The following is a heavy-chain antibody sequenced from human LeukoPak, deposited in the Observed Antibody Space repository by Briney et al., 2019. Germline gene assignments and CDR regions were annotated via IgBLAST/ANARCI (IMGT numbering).Heavy chain of an antibody. Sequence: SETLSLTCTVSGGSISSSNWWSWIRQPPGRGLEWIGYISYSGSTNYNPSLKSRVTISVDTSKNQFSLKLSSVTAADTAVYYCARNLDYGGNSLDYWGQGTLVTVSS. CDR3: ARNLDYGGNSLDY. CDR2: ISYSGST. CDR1: GGSISSSNW. J-gene: IGHJ4*02. V-gene: IGHV4-61*01. D-gene: IGHD4-23*01.